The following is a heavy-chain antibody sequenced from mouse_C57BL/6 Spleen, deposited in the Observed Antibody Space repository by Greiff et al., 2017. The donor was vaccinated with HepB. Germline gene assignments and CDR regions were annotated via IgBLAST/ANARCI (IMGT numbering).Heavy chain of an antibody. CDR1: GYTFTSYW. J-gene: IGHJ1*03. CDR2: IYPGSGST. D-gene: IGHD4-1*01. Sequence: VQLQQPGAELVKPGASVKMSCKASGYTFTSYWITWVKQRPGQGLEWIGDIYPGSGSTNYNEKFKSKATLTVDTSSSTAYMQLSSLTSEDSAVYYGARQGSGELDWYFDVWGTGTTVTVSS. V-gene: IGHV1-55*01. CDR3: ARQGSGELDWYFDV.